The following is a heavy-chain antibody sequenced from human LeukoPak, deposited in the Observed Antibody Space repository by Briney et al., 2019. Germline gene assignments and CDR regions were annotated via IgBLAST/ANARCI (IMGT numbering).Heavy chain of an antibody. CDR1: GYTFTSYD. V-gene: IGHV1-8*01. CDR3: ARVAGDMDAFDI. D-gene: IGHD6-19*01. Sequence: ASVKVSCKASGYTFTSYDINWVRQATGQGLEWMGWMNPNSDNTGYAQKFQGRVTMTRNTSISTAYMELSSLRSEDTAVYYCARVAGDMDAFDIWGQGTMVTVSS. J-gene: IGHJ3*02. CDR2: MNPNSDNT.